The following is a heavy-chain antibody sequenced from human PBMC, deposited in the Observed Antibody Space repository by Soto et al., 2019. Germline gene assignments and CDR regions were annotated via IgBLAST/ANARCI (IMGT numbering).Heavy chain of an antibody. Sequence: PSETLSLTCTVSGGSISSSSYYWGWIRQPPGKGLEWIGSIYYSGSTYYNPSLKSRVTISVDTSKNQFSLKLSSVTAADTAVYYCASRRSMVRGVNDAFDIWGQGTMVTVSS. CDR3: ASRRSMVRGVNDAFDI. V-gene: IGHV4-39*01. CDR2: IYYSGST. D-gene: IGHD3-10*01. CDR1: GGSISSSSYY. J-gene: IGHJ3*02.